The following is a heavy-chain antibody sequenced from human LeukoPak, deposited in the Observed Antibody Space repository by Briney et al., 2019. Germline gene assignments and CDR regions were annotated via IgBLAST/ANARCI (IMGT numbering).Heavy chain of an antibody. D-gene: IGHD2-21*02. CDR2: IYSGGST. Sequence: GGSLRLSCAASGFTVSSNYMSWVRQAPGKGLERVSVIYSGGSTYYADSVKGRFTISRDNSKNTLYLQMNSLRAEDTAVYYCAGGSVVTASLDGMDVWGQGTTVTVSS. CDR1: GFTVSSNY. J-gene: IGHJ6*02. V-gene: IGHV3-66*02. CDR3: AGGSVVTASLDGMDV.